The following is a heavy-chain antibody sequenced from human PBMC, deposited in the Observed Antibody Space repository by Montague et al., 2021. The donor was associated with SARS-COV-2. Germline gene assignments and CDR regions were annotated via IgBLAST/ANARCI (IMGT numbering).Heavy chain of an antibody. CDR3: VRALGAGYDL. CDR2: INLAGDI. V-gene: IGHV3-53*01. J-gene: IGHJ5*02. CDR1: GFSVSDFF. D-gene: IGHD3-9*01. Sequence: SLRLSCAPSGFSVSDFFMSWVRQGPVRGLEWLSYINLAGDIYYAGSVKGRFTITRDTSNHRVFLQMNSLRVDDTALYYCVRALGAGYDLWGQGTLVTVSS.